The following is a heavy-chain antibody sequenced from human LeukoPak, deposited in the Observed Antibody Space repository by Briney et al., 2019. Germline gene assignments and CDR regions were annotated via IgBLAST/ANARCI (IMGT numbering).Heavy chain of an antibody. D-gene: IGHD7-27*01. CDR2: IYYSGST. V-gene: IGHV4-59*01. CDR1: GGPISSYY. CDR3: ARAGSSNWFDP. J-gene: IGHJ5*02. Sequence: SSETLSLTCTVSGGPISSYYWSWIRQPPGKGLEWIGYIYYSGSTNYNPSLKSRVTISVDTSKNQFSLKLSSVTAADTAVYYCARAGSSNWFDPWGQGTLVTVSS.